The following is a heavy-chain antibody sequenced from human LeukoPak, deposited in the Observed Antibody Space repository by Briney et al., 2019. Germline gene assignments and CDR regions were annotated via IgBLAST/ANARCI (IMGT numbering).Heavy chain of an antibody. CDR1: GFTFNNYG. Sequence: GGSLRLSCAASGFTFNNYGMHWVRQAPGKGLEWVAFIRYDGSNKYYADSVKGRFTISRDNSKNRLYLQMNSLRAEDTAVYYCAKDSGLAYCGGDCYSRDYWGQGTLVTVSS. CDR3: AKDSGLAYCGGDCYSRDY. D-gene: IGHD2-21*02. V-gene: IGHV3-30*02. CDR2: IRYDGSNK. J-gene: IGHJ4*02.